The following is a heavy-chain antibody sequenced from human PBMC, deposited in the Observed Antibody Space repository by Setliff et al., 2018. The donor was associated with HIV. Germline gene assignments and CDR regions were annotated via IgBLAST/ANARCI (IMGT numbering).Heavy chain of an antibody. J-gene: IGHJ6*03. CDR1: GGTFSSYR. Sequence: SVKVSCKASGGTFSSYRISWVRQAPGQGLEYMGGVIPGLGIAYYAQRFQGRVTITADESTSTAYMELSSLRSEDTAVYYCARDQREPGSGYSAFYEDHYYYYMDVWGKGTTVTVSS. D-gene: IGHD3-22*01. CDR3: ARDQREPGSGYSAFYEDHYYYYMDV. V-gene: IGHV1-69*10. CDR2: VIPGLGIA.